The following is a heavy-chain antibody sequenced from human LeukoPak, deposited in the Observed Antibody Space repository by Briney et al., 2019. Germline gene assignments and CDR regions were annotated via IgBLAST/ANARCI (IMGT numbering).Heavy chain of an antibody. CDR2: ISSSSSYI. Sequence: GGSLRLSCAASGFTFSSYSMNWVRQAPGKGLEWVSSISSSSSYIYYADSVKGRFTISRDNSKNTLYLQVNSLRAEDTAVYYCAKVVSLFYGSGSYYDYWGQGTLVTVSS. D-gene: IGHD3-10*01. CDR3: AKVVSLFYGSGSYYDY. CDR1: GFTFSSYS. J-gene: IGHJ4*02. V-gene: IGHV3-21*04.